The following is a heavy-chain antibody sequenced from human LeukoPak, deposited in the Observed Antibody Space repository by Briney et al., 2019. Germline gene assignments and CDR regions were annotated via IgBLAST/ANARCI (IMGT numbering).Heavy chain of an antibody. CDR3: ARGYSSSWYLNWFDP. CDR1: GYSISSGYY. Sequence: PSETLSLSCAASGYSISSGYYWGWLRQPPGKGLECIGSIYHSVSTYYNPSLKSQVTIPVDTSKNQFSLKLTSVTAADTAVYYCARGYSSSWYLNWFDPWGQGTLVTVSS. V-gene: IGHV4-38-2*01. J-gene: IGHJ5*02. D-gene: IGHD6-13*01. CDR2: IYHSVST.